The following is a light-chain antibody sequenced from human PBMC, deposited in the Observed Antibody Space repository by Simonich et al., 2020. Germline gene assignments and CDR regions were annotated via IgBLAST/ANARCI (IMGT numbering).Light chain of an antibody. CDR2: DNN. J-gene: IGLJ2*01. CDR3: GTWDSSLSAVV. CDR1: SSNIGNNY. Sequence: QSVLTQPPSVSAAPGQKVTISCSGSSSNIGNNYVSWYQQLPGTAPHLLIYDNNKRPSGIPDRFSGSKSGTSATLGITGLQTGDEADYYCGTWDSSLSAVVFGGGTKLTVL. V-gene: IGLV1-51*01.